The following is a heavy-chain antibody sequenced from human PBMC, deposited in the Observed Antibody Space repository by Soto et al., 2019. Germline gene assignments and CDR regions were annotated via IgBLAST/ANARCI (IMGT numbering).Heavy chain of an antibody. Sequence: EVQLVESGGGLVQPGGSLRLSCAASGFAFSSYSMNWVRQAPGKGLEWVSYISSGSGSTYYADSVKGRFTISRDNAKNSLYLQMNNLRDEDTAVYYCARDPTAYCGGDCYSGDIWGQGTMVAVSS. D-gene: IGHD2-21*02. J-gene: IGHJ3*02. CDR2: ISSGSGST. V-gene: IGHV3-48*02. CDR3: ARDPTAYCGGDCYSGDI. CDR1: GFAFSSYS.